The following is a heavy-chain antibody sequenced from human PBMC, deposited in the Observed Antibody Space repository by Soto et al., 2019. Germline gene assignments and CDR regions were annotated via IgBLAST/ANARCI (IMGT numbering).Heavy chain of an antibody. V-gene: IGHV1-69*02. CDR1: GGTFSSYT. CDR2: IIPILGIA. Sequence: QVQLVQSGAEVKKPGSSVKVSCKASGGTFSSYTISWVRQAPGQGLEWMGRIIPILGIANYAQKFQGRVTITADKSTITAYMELSRLRSEDTAVYYCARSFEGASVVPAAMRDYYYGMDVWGQGTTVTVSS. J-gene: IGHJ6*02. CDR3: ARSFEGASVVPAAMRDYYYGMDV. D-gene: IGHD2-2*01.